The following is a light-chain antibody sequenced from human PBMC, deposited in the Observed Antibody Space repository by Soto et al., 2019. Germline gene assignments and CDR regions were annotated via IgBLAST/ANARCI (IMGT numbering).Light chain of an antibody. J-gene: IGKJ2*01. Sequence: DIQMTQSPSSLSASVGDRVTITCRASQSISSYLNWYQQKPGKAPKLLMYAASSLQSGVPSRFSGSGAGTDFTLNISSLQPEDFATYYCQQSYSTLYTFGQGTKLEIK. V-gene: IGKV1-39*01. CDR1: QSISSY. CDR3: QQSYSTLYT. CDR2: AAS.